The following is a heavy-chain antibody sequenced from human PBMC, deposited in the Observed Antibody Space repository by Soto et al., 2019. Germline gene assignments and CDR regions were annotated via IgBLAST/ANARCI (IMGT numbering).Heavy chain of an antibody. D-gene: IGHD5-12*01. Sequence: SETLSLTCAVYGGSFSDYYWSWIRQPPGKGLEWIGEVTHSGGTNYNPSLKSRVTISVDTSKNQFSLRLSSVTAADTAVYYCARAKGYTGYDLFYWGQGTLVTVSS. V-gene: IGHV4-34*01. J-gene: IGHJ4*02. CDR2: VTHSGGT. CDR3: ARAKGYTGYDLFY. CDR1: GGSFSDYY.